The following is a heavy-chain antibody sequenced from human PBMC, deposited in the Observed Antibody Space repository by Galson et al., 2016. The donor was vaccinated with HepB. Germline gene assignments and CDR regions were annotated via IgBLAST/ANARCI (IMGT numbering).Heavy chain of an antibody. CDR1: GFTFRTYS. J-gene: IGHJ4*02. CDR3: ARDYGDSTGGF. Sequence: SLRLSCAGSGFTFRTYSMIWVRQAPGKGLEWVSSISSDSAYIFYADSVKGRFTISRDNPENSVYLQMNSLRAEDTAVYYCARDYGDSTGGFWGQGTLVTVSS. CDR2: ISSDSAYI. V-gene: IGHV3-21*06. D-gene: IGHD4-17*01.